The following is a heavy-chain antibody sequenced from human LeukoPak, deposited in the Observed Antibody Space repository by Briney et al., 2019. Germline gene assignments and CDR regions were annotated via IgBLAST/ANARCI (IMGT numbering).Heavy chain of an antibody. CDR2: ISSSGSTT. Sequence: GSLRLSCAASGFTFSDYYMSWIRQAPGKGLEWVSYISSSGSTTYYADSVKGRFTISRDNAKNSLYLQMNSLRAEDTAVYYCARDPLFGIVTLDYWGQGTLVTVSS. CDR1: GFTFSDYY. V-gene: IGHV3-11*01. J-gene: IGHJ4*02. D-gene: IGHD3-16*01. CDR3: ARDPLFGIVTLDY.